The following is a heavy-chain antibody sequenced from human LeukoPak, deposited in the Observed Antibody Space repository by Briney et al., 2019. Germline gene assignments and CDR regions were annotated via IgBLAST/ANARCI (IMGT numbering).Heavy chain of an antibody. D-gene: IGHD3-9*01. V-gene: IGHV3-53*01. Sequence: GGSLRLSCAASGFTVSSNYMSWVRQAPGKGLEWVSVIYSGGSTYCADSVKGRFTISRDNSKNTLYLQMNSLRAEDTAVYYCARVLRYFDWLFGAFDIWGQGTMVTVSS. CDR1: GFTVSSNY. J-gene: IGHJ3*02. CDR2: IYSGGST. CDR3: ARVLRYFDWLFGAFDI.